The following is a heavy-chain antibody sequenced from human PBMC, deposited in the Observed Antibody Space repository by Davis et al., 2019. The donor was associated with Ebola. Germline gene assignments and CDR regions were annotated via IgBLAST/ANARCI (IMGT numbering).Heavy chain of an antibody. Sequence: SVKVSCKASGGTFSSYAISWVRQAPGQGLEWMGGIIPIFGTANYAQKFQGRVTITADKSTSTAYMELSSLRSEDTAVYYCAREGSNYDFWSGYRYNWFDPWGQGTLVTVSS. CDR2: IIPIFGTA. CDR3: AREGSNYDFWSGYRYNWFDP. D-gene: IGHD3-3*01. CDR1: GGTFSSYA. V-gene: IGHV1-69*06. J-gene: IGHJ5*02.